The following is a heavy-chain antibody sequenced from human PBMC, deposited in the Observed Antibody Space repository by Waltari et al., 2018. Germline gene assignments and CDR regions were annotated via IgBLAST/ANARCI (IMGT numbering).Heavy chain of an antibody. CDR3: ARDTDGALDY. Sequence: QVQLQQWGAGLLQPSETLSLTCAVYGGSFSGHFWSWIRQPPGRGLEWIGEITHTGNTNYSPSLKSRVTISLGTSKNQFSLNLRSVTAADTALYYCARDTDGALDYWGQGTLVTVSS. CDR2: ITHTGNT. D-gene: IGHD3-16*01. V-gene: IGHV4-34*01. CDR1: GGSFSGHF. J-gene: IGHJ4*02.